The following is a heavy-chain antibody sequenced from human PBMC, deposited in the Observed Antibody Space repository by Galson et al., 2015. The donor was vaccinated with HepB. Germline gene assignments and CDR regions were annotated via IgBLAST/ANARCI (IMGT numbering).Heavy chain of an antibody. CDR2: ISYDGSNK. J-gene: IGHJ4*02. CDR1: GFTFNTYA. Sequence: SLRLSCAASGFTFNTYAIHWVRQAPGKGLEWVALISYDGSNKYYADSVKGRFTISRDNSKNTLFLQMNSLRKEDTAVYYCARTLAAVGRAYFDHWGQGTLVTVSS. CDR3: ARTLAAVGRAYFDH. D-gene: IGHD6-13*01. V-gene: IGHV3-30*04.